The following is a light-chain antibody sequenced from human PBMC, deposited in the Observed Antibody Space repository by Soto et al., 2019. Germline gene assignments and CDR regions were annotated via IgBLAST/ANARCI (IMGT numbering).Light chain of an antibody. CDR1: QSVSSSY. J-gene: IGKJ1*01. V-gene: IGKV3-20*01. Sequence: EIVLTQSPCTLSLSPGERATLSCRASQSVSSSYLAWYQQKPGQAPRLLIYGASSRATGIPDRFSGSGSGTDFTLTISRLEPEDFALYYCQQYGSSSWTFGHGTNVDI. CDR2: GAS. CDR3: QQYGSSSWT.